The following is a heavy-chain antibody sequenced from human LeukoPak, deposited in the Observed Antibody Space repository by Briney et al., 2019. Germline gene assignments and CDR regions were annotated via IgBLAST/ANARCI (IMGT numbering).Heavy chain of an antibody. D-gene: IGHD4/OR15-4a*01. V-gene: IGHV1-8*02. J-gene: IGHJ5*02. Sequence: ASVKVSCKASGYTFTNYDINWVRQATGQGLEWMGWMNPNSGNTGYAQKFQGRVTMTRDTSISTAYMELSRLRSDDTAVYYCARAGRTMVLNWFDPWGQGTLVTVSS. CDR2: MNPNSGNT. CDR1: GYTFTNYD. CDR3: ARAGRTMVLNWFDP.